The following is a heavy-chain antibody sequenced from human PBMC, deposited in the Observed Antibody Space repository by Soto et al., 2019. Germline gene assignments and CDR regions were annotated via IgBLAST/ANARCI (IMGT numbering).Heavy chain of an antibody. CDR3: ARHHPIPPSWYCSGCHHYDH. Sequence: GASVKVSCKASGYTFTSYGISWVRQAPGQGLEWMGWISAYNGNTNYAQKLQGRVTMTTDTSTSTAYMELRSLRSDDTAVYYCARHHPIPPSWYCSGCHHYDHWGQGT. D-gene: IGHD6-25*01. CDR2: ISAYNGNT. J-gene: IGHJ4*02. CDR1: GYTFTSYG. V-gene: IGHV1-18*01.